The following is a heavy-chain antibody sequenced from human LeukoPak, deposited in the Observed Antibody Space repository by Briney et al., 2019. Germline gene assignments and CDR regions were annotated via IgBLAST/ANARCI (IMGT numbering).Heavy chain of an antibody. Sequence: GGSLRLSCAASGFMFSSIWMSWVRLAPGKGLEWVANIKEDGTETYYVDSVKGRFTISRDNAKNSLYLQMNSLRVEDTAVYYCAKEGRSLQTYWGQGTLVTVSS. J-gene: IGHJ4*02. V-gene: IGHV3-7*03. D-gene: IGHD5-24*01. CDR3: AKEGRSLQTY. CDR2: IKEDGTET. CDR1: GFMFSSIW.